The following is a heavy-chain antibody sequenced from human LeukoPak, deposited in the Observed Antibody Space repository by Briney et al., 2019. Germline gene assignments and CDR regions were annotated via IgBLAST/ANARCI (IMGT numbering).Heavy chain of an antibody. CDR1: GFTFSGYS. J-gene: IGHJ4*02. V-gene: IGHV3-48*04. CDR2: ISSSGSNT. D-gene: IGHD3-22*01. CDR3: AGDYYDSSGYFLGVY. Sequence: PGGCLRLSCAASGFTFSGYSMNWVRQAPGKGLEWVSYISSSGSNTYYADSVKGRFTISRDNAKNSLYLQMNSLRAEDTAVYYCAGDYYDSSGYFLGVYWGQGTLVTVSS.